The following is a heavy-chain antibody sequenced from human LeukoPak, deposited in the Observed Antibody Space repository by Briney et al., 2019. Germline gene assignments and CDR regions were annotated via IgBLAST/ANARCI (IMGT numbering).Heavy chain of an antibody. CDR3: ATDGGDSFDV. D-gene: IGHD5-24*01. Sequence: GASVRASCTASGSTFSSIGISWVRQAPGKGLERMGGINPNNGNAYYAQKVQGRLTITTDTATSTAYMELSSLGPDDTAVYYCATDGGDSFDVWGQGTMVTVSS. CDR1: GSTFSSIG. V-gene: IGHV1-18*01. J-gene: IGHJ3*01. CDR2: INPNNGNA.